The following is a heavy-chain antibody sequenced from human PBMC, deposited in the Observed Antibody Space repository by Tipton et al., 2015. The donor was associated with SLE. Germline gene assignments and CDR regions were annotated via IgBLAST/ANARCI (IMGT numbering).Heavy chain of an antibody. CDR3: AKDRVGEGDFDS. J-gene: IGHJ4*02. Sequence: SLRLSCAASGFRFNFYAMHWVRQAPGRGLEWVAFIWYDGSNEYYADSVKGRFTISRDNSKNTLYLQMDRLRVEDTAVYYCAKDRVGEGDFDSWGQGTLVTVSS. D-gene: IGHD3-16*01. CDR1: GFRFNFYA. CDR2: IWYDGSNE. V-gene: IGHV3-33*06.